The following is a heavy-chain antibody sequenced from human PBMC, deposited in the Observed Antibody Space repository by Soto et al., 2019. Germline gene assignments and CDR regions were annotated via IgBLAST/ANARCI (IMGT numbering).Heavy chain of an antibody. CDR2: MNPNSGNT. J-gene: IGHJ2*01. D-gene: IGHD2-8*01. Sequence: QVQLVQSGAEVKKSGASVKVSCKASGYTFTSYDINWVRQATGQGLEWMGWMNPNSGNTGYAQKFQGRVTMTKNTSIRTGYMELSRLRSGDTAVYFCARGRTLDFDLWGRGTLVTVSS. V-gene: IGHV1-8*01. CDR3: ARGRTLDFDL. CDR1: GYTFTSYD.